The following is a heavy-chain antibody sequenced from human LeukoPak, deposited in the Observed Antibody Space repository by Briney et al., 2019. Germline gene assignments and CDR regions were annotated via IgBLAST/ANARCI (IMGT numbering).Heavy chain of an antibody. CDR2: ISAYNGNT. CDR1: GYTFTSYG. CDR3: ARDCSGGSCSDY. D-gene: IGHD2-15*01. V-gene: IGHV1-18*01. Sequence: ASVKVSCKASGYTFTSYGISWVRQAPGQGLEWMGWISAYNGNTNYAQKLQGRVTMTTDTSTITAYMELRSLRSDDTAVYYCARDCSGGSCSDYWGQGTLVTVSS. J-gene: IGHJ4*02.